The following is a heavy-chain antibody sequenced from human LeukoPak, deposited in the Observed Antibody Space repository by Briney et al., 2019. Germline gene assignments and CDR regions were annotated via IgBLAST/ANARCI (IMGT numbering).Heavy chain of an antibody. V-gene: IGHV4-39*01. CDR1: GGSISSRGYY. CDR3: ARTVLGSGSYYGPYFEH. Sequence: SQTLSLTCTVSGGSISSRGYYWGWIRQPPGKGLEWIASVYYSGNVYYNPSLNSRVTISVDTSKNQFSLKLTSVTAADTAVYYCARTVLGSGSYYGPYFEHWGQGALVTVSS. D-gene: IGHD3-10*01. CDR2: VYYSGNV. J-gene: IGHJ4*02.